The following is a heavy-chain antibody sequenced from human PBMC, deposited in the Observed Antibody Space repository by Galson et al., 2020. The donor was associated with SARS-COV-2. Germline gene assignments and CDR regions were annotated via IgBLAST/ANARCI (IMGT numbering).Heavy chain of an antibody. CDR2: INPNSGGT. V-gene: IGHV1-2*02. J-gene: IGHJ5*02. CDR3: ARDRGSSWYQEDGFDP. CDR1: GYTFTGYY. Sequence: ASVKVSCKASGYTFTGYYMHWVRQAPGQGLEWMGWINPNSGGTNYAQKFQGRVTMTRDTSISTAYMELSRLRSDDTAVYYCARDRGSSWYQEDGFDPWGQGTLVTVSS. D-gene: IGHD6-13*01.